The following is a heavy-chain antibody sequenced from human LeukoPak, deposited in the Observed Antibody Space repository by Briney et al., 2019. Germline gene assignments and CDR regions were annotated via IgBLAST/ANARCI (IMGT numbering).Heavy chain of an antibody. CDR1: GGSISSYY. V-gene: IGHV4-4*07. D-gene: IGHD3-3*01. Sequence: SETLSLTCTVSGGSISSYYWSWIRQPAGKGLEWIGRIYTSGSTNYNPSLKSRVTMSVDTSKNQFSLKLSSVTAADTAVYYCARVRRARSYYDFWSGYYTFDPWGQGTLVTVSS. J-gene: IGHJ5*02. CDR2: IYTSGST. CDR3: ARVRRARSYYDFWSGYYTFDP.